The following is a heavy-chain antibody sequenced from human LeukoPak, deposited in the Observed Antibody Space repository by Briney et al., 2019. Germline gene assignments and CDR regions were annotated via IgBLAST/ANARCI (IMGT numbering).Heavy chain of an antibody. CDR2: IYHSGSP. Sequence: SGTLSLTCAVSGGSISSNNWWGWVRQPPGKGLEWIGEIYHSGSPNYNPSLKSRVTISVDKSRNHFSLNLSSVTAADTAVYYCARGDQRLYYYGSGSYRFDYWGQGTLVTVSS. D-gene: IGHD3-10*01. V-gene: IGHV4-4*02. CDR1: GGSISSNNW. CDR3: ARGDQRLYYYGSGSYRFDY. J-gene: IGHJ4*02.